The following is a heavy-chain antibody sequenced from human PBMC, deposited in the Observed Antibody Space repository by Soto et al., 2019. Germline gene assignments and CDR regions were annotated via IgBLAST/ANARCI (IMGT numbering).Heavy chain of an antibody. V-gene: IGHV1-18*01. D-gene: IGHD2-15*01. J-gene: IGHJ1*01. Sequence: VQLVQSGSEVKKPGASVKVSCKTSGYTFTNYGVSWVRQAPGQGLEWMGWINIYNGNTNYAQRFQGRVTMTADTSTRTAYMDLRNLRFNDPAVYFCARMARTAAPAGWFYWAQGTLVTVSS. CDR2: INIYNGNT. CDR3: ARMARTAAPAGWFY. CDR1: GYTFTNYG.